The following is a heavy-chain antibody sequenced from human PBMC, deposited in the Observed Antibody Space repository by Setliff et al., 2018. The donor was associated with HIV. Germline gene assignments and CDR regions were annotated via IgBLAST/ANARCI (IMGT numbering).Heavy chain of an antibody. CDR3: AGGGGYYYDNSGYPTWYYFDY. D-gene: IGHD3-22*01. J-gene: IGHJ4*02. CDR2: MYYSGST. Sequence: LSLTCAVSGDSVSSSRYYWGWIRQPPGKGLEWIGSMYYSGSTYYTSSLTGRVTMSVDTSKNQFSLKLSSVTAADTAVYYCAGGGGYYYDNSGYPTWYYFDYWGQGSLVTVSS. CDR1: GDSVSSSRYY. V-gene: IGHV4-39*07.